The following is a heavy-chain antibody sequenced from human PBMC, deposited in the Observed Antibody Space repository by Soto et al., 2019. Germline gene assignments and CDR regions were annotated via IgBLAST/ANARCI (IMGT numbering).Heavy chain of an antibody. CDR1: GFTINNYA. Sequence: PWGSLRLSCAASGFTINNYAIGWVRQAPGKGLEWVSAITGSGSDTYYLDSVKGRFTISRDNSKNTLFLQVNSLRAEDTAIYYCAKLGSSAWSPHYYFDYWGQGTLVTVSS. D-gene: IGHD3-10*01. CDR2: ITGSGSDT. V-gene: IGHV3-23*01. CDR3: AKLGSSAWSPHYYFDY. J-gene: IGHJ4*02.